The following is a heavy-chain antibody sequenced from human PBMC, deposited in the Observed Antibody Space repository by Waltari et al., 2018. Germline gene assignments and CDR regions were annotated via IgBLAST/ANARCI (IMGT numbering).Heavy chain of an antibody. J-gene: IGHJ4*02. CDR1: GFTFDDYT. V-gene: IGHV3-43*01. CDR3: ASSGSSGLLGY. D-gene: IGHD3-22*01. CDR2: ISWDGGST. Sequence: EVQLVESGGVVVQPGGSLRLSCAASGFTFDDYTMHWVRQAPGKGLEWVSLISWDGGSTYYADSVKGRFTISRDNSKNSLYLQMNSLRTEDTALYYCASSGSSGLLGYWGQGTLVTVSS.